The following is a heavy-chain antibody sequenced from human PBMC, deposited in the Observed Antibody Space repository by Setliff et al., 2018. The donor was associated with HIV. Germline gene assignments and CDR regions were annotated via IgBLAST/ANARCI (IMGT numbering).Heavy chain of an antibody. CDR3: ARGSRNDFWSGYYRTFDI. CDR1: GYSISSGYY. CDR2: ISHSGST. J-gene: IGHJ3*02. V-gene: IGHV4-38-2*01. D-gene: IGHD3-3*01. Sequence: SETLSLTCAVSGYSISSGYYWGWIRQPPGKGLEWIGSISHSGSTSYSPSLKSRVTISVDTSKNQFSLKLSSVTAADTAMYFCARGSRNDFWSGYYRTFDIWGQGTMVTVSS.